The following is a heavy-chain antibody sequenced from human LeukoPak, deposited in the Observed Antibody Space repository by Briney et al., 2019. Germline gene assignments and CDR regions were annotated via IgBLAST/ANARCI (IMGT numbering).Heavy chain of an antibody. CDR3: ARNGVGHYYDSSGYYSY. J-gene: IGHJ4*02. V-gene: IGHV1-18*01. Sequence: GASVKVSCKASGYTFTSYGISWVRQAPGQGLEWMGWISAYNGNTNYAQKLQGRVTMTTDTSTSTAYMELRSLRFDDTAVYYGARNGVGHYYDSSGYYSYWGQGTLVTVSS. D-gene: IGHD3-22*01. CDR2: ISAYNGNT. CDR1: GYTFTSYG.